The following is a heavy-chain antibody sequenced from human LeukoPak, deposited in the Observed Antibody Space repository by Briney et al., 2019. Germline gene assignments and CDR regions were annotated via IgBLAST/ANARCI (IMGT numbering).Heavy chain of an antibody. CDR2: IWYDGSNK. J-gene: IGHJ6*02. Sequence: GGSLRLSCAASGFTFSSYGMHWVRQAPGKGLEWVAVIWYDGSNKYYADSVKGRFTISRDNSKNTLYLQMNSLRAEDTAVYYCARDMAVTTPHYYYYGMDVWGQGTTVTVSS. V-gene: IGHV3-33*01. D-gene: IGHD4-17*01. CDR1: GFTFSSYG. CDR3: ARDMAVTTPHYYYYGMDV.